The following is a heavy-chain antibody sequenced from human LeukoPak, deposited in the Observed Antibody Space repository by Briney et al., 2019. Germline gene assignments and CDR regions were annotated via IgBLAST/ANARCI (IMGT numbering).Heavy chain of an antibody. CDR2: INPNSGGT. CDR1: GYTFTGYY. J-gene: IGHJ4*02. CDR3: ARALSNLRLYYFDF. V-gene: IGHV1-2*02. Sequence: ASVKVSCKASGYTFTGYYIRWVRQAPGQGLEWMGWINPNSGGTNYAQRFDGRVNVTRDTSISTAYMELSRLRSDDTAVYYCARALSNLRLYYFDFWRQGALVTVSS. D-gene: IGHD4-11*01.